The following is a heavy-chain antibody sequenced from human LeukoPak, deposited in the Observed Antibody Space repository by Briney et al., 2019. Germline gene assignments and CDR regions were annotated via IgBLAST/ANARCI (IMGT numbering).Heavy chain of an antibody. CDR2: IYSGGST. D-gene: IGHD5-18*01. CDR1: GFTVSSNY. J-gene: IGHJ6*02. V-gene: IGHV3-66*01. CDR3: ARERGYSYGSVDYYYGMDV. Sequence: GGSLRLSCAASGFTVSSNYMSWVRQAPGKGLEWVSVIYSGGSTYYADSVKGRFTISRDNSKNTLYLQMSSLRAEDTAVYYCARERGYSYGSVDYYYGMDVWGQGTTVTVSS.